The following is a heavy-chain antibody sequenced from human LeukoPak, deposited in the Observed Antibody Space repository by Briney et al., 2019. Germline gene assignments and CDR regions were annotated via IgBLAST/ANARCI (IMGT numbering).Heavy chain of an antibody. D-gene: IGHD3-22*01. Sequence: ASVKASCKASGYTFTSYYMHWVRQAPGQGLEWMGIINPSGGTTSYPQKFQGRVTMTSDTSTRTVYMELSSLRSEDTAVYYCARDGRDSSGYSPTIDYYYYGMDVWGQGTTVTVSS. V-gene: IGHV1-46*01. CDR2: INPSGGTT. CDR1: GYTFTSYY. J-gene: IGHJ6*02. CDR3: ARDGRDSSGYSPTIDYYYYGMDV.